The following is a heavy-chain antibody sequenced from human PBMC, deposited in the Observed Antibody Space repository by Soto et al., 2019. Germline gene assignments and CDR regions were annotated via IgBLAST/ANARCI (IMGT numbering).Heavy chain of an antibody. Sequence: SETLSLTCTVSGGSISSYYWSWIRQPPGKGLEWIGVFYYSGTTNYNPSLKSRVTISVDTSKNQFSLKLNSVTAADTAVYYCARDGSERPATYWGQGILVTVSS. J-gene: IGHJ4*02. CDR3: ARDGSERPATY. V-gene: IGHV4-59*01. CDR2: FYYSGTT. CDR1: GGSISSYY. D-gene: IGHD3-10*01.